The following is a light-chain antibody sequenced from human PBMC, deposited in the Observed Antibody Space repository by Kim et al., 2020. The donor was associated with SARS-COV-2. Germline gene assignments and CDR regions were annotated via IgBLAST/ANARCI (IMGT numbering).Light chain of an antibody. J-gene: IGLJ3*02. V-gene: IGLV2-14*04. CDR2: DVN. CDR1: SYDVGGYNF. Sequence: GQSITICCTGTSYDVGGYNFVSWYQQYPGKAPKLMIYDVNNRPSGVSNRFSGSKTGNTASLTISGLQAEDEADYYCTSYTSSTTWVFGGGTQLTVL. CDR3: TSYTSSTTWV.